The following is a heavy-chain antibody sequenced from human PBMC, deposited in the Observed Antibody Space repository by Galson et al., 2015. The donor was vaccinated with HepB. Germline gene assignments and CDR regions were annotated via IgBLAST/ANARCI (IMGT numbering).Heavy chain of an antibody. CDR3: ARGVTNKFGTY. CDR1: GGSISSSNW. J-gene: IGHJ4*02. Sequence: SETLSLTCAVSGGSISSSNWWRWVRQPPGKGLEWIGEIYHSGSTNYHPSLKSRVTIAVDKSKNQFSLKLNSVTAADTAVYYCARGVTNKFGTYWGQVTLVTVSS. V-gene: IGHV4-4*02. D-gene: IGHD3-16*01. CDR2: IYHSGST.